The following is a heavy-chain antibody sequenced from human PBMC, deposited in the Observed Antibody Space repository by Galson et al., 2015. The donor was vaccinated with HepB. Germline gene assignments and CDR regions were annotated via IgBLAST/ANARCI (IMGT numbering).Heavy chain of an antibody. CDR2: INPKSGDT. Sequence: SVKVSCKASGYTFTDHYFHWVRQAPGQGLEWMGWINPKSGDTKYEQNFQGRVSMTRDTSVSLVSMELSSLRSDDTAVYYCARGGERYCLDAWGQGTLVIVSS. J-gene: IGHJ5*02. CDR1: GYTFTDHY. CDR3: ARGGERYCLDA. V-gene: IGHV1-2*02. D-gene: IGHD2-15*01.